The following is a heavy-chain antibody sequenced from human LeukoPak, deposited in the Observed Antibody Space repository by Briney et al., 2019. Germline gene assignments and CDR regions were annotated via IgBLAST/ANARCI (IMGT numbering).Heavy chain of an antibody. CDR3: TRLSGLLWDSSSYPFDY. CDR1: GFTFSGSA. V-gene: IGHV3-73*01. J-gene: IGHJ4*02. D-gene: IGHD3-22*01. CDR2: IRSKANSYAT. Sequence: GGSLRLSCAASGFTFSGSAMHWVRQASGKGLEWVGRIRSKANSYATAYAASVKGRFTISRDDSKNTAYLQMNSLKTEDTAVYYCTRLSGLLWDSSSYPFDYWGQGTLVTVSS.